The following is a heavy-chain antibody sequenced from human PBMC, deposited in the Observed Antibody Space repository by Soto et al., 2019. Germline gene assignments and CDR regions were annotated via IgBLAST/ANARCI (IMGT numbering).Heavy chain of an antibody. CDR2: INHSGST. Sequence: PSETLSLTCAVYGGSFSGYYWTWIRQPPGTGLEWIGEINHSGSTHYNPSLKSRVTISVDTSKNQFSLKLRSVTAADTAVYYCASMGYQYGSGSYPLDYWGQGTLVTVSS. CDR3: ASMGYQYGSGSYPLDY. V-gene: IGHV4-34*01. CDR1: GGSFSGYY. J-gene: IGHJ4*02. D-gene: IGHD3-10*01.